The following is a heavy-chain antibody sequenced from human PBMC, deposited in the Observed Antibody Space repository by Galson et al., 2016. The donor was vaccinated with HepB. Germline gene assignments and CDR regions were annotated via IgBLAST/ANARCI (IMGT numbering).Heavy chain of an antibody. CDR1: GFTFSDYY. V-gene: IGHV3-11*01. Sequence: SLRLSCAASGFTFSDYYMSWIRQTPGKGLEWIAYISHSDDPPYYADAGKGRFTISRDDANYSLYLQMNKLRADDTADYYCARGVGFLPWGQGTLVTVSS. D-gene: IGHD1-26*01. CDR2: ISHSDDPP. CDR3: ARGVGFLP. J-gene: IGHJ4*02.